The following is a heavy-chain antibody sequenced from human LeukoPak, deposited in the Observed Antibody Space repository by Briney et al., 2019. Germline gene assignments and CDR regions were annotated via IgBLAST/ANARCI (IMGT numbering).Heavy chain of an antibody. J-gene: IGHJ4*02. CDR1: GFTFSSYA. CDR2: ISGSGGST. D-gene: IGHD2-15*01. CDR3: AKSDCSGGSCQYYFDY. V-gene: IGHV3-23*01. Sequence: GGSLRLSCAASGFTFSSYAMSWVRQAPGKGLEWVSAISGSGGSTYYADSVKGRFTISRDNSKNTPYLQMNSLRAEDTAVYYCAKSDCSGGSCQYYFDYWGQGTLVTVSS.